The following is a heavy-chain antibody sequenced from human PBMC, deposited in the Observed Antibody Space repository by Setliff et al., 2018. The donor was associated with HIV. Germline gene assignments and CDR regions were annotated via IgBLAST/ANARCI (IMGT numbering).Heavy chain of an antibody. CDR3: ARDHELGAFDL. CDR1: GGSIGSYH. Sequence: SETLSLTCNVSGGSIGSYHWAWIRQSPGKGLEYIGNIRHSGYTNYNPSLKSRLNMSVDTSNYQISLKLTAVTAADTAVYYCARDHELGAFDLWGQGTMVTVSS. CDR2: IRHSGYT. J-gene: IGHJ3*01. V-gene: IGHV4-59*01. D-gene: IGHD1-26*01.